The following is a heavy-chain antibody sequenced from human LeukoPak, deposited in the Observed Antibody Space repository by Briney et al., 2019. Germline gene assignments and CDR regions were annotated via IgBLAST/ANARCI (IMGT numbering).Heavy chain of an antibody. V-gene: IGHV3-23*01. J-gene: IGHJ4*02. Sequence: GGSLRLPCAASGFTFSSYAMSWVRQAPGKGLEWVSAISGSGGSTYYADSVKGRFTISRDNAKNSLYLQMNSLRAEDTAVYFCARGRYYDSSGYYYLDYWGQGTLLTVSS. CDR3: ARGRYYDSSGYYYLDY. CDR2: ISGSGGST. CDR1: GFTFSSYA. D-gene: IGHD3-22*01.